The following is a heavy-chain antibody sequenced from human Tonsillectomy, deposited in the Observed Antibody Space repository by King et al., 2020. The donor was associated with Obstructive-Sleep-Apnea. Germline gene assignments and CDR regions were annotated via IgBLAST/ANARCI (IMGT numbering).Heavy chain of an antibody. D-gene: IGHD5-12*01. CDR1: GFSLSTSGVG. J-gene: IGHJ4*02. CDR2: IYWDDDK. CDR3: AHRRATTYYFDY. V-gene: IGHV2-5*02. Sequence: TLKESGPTLVKPTQTLTLTCTFSGFSLSTSGVGVGWIRQPPKKALEWLALIYWDDDKRYSPSLKSRLTITKDTSKNQVVLTMTNMDPVDTGTYYCAHRRATTYYFDYWGQGTLVTVSS.